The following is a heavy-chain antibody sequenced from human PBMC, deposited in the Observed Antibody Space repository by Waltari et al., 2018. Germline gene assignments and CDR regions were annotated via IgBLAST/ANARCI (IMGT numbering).Heavy chain of an antibody. CDR3: ARDRGKGLYLDS. Sequence: QLQLEQSGPGLVKPSESLSLTCAVPGDSMSSSDWWSWVRQSPGKGLEWIGQVHRSGKTNYNPSLASRVTVSIDTSNNQFSLTMPSPTAADTAMYYCARDRGKGLYLDSWGQGTLVTVSP. J-gene: IGHJ4*02. CDR1: GDSMSSSDW. V-gene: IGHV4-4*02. CDR2: VHRSGKT. D-gene: IGHD2-15*01.